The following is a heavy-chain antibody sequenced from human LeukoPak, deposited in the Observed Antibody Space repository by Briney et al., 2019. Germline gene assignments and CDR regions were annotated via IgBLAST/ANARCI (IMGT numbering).Heavy chain of an antibody. CDR2: IIPIFGTA. Sequence: GASVKVSCKASGYTFTSYGISWVRQAPGQGLEWMGGIIPIFGTANYAQKFQGRVTITADKSTSTAYMELSSLRSEDTAVYYCARDQLDLAAAGTPAYYFDYWGQGTLVTVSS. CDR1: GYTFTSYG. D-gene: IGHD6-13*01. CDR3: ARDQLDLAAAGTPAYYFDY. J-gene: IGHJ4*02. V-gene: IGHV1-69*06.